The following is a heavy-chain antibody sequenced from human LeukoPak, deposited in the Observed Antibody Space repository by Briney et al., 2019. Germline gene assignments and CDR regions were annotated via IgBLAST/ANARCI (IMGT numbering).Heavy chain of an antibody. CDR1: GSSISSDTYF. J-gene: IGHJ6*04. D-gene: IGHD3-16*01. CDR2: ISSTGRT. Sequence: PSQTLSLTCTVSGSSISSDTYFWSWIRQPAGKGLEWIVRISSTGRTDYHPSLTSRVIISVDTSKNQFSLTLSSVTAADTAVYYCARGGAYPDVWGKGTTVTVSS. V-gene: IGHV4-61*02. CDR3: ARGGAYPDV.